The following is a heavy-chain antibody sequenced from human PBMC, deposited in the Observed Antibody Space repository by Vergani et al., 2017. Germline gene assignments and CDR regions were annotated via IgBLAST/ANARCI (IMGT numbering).Heavy chain of an antibody. J-gene: IGHJ4*02. CDR2: ISSSSSTI. CDR1: GFTFSSYS. V-gene: IGHV3-48*01. CDR3: AKDGVAVAGTLDY. Sequence: EVQLVESGGGLVQPGGSLRLSCAASGFTFSSYSMNWVRQAPGKGLEWVSYISSSSSTIYYADSVKGRFTISSDNAKNSLYLQMNSLRAEDTAVYYCAKDGVAVAGTLDYWGQGTLVTVSS. D-gene: IGHD6-19*01.